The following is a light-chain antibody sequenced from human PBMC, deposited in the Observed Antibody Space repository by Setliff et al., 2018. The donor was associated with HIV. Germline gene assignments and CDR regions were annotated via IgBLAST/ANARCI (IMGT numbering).Light chain of an antibody. CDR3: CSYAGSYNGV. V-gene: IGLV2-11*01. J-gene: IGLJ3*02. CDR2: DVS. CDR1: SSDVGAYNY. Sequence: QSVLAQPRSVSGPPGQSVTISCTGTSSDVGAYNYVSWYQQHPGKAPKLMICDVSKRPSGVPDRFSASKSGNTASLTISGLQAEDEADYYCCSYAGSYNGVFGGVTKVTVL.